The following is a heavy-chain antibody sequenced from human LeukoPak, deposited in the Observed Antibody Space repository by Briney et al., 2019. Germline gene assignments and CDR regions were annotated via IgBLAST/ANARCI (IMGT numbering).Heavy chain of an antibody. CDR3: ATPYSYGAGAFDI. V-gene: IGHV1-24*01. CDR2: FDPEDGET. D-gene: IGHD5-18*01. CDR1: GYTLTELS. Sequence: ASVNVSFKVSGYTLTELSMHWVRQAPGKGGGGMGGFDPEDGETIYTQKFQGRVTITEDTSTDTAYMELSSLRSEDTAVYYCATPYSYGAGAFDIWGQGTMVTVSS. J-gene: IGHJ3*02.